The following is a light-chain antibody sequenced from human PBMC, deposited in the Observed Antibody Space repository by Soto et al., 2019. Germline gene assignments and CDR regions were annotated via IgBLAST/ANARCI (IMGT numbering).Light chain of an antibody. V-gene: IGKV1-39*01. J-gene: IGKJ4*01. CDR3: QQSYKNPHT. CDR1: QRIRTD. Sequence: IQMTQSPSSLSASVGERVTITCRASQRIRTDLNWYQQRPGKAPKVLIYVASTLQTGVPSRFSGSSSGTEFNLTITSLQPEDFALYYCQQSYKNPHTFGGGTRVKIK. CDR2: VAS.